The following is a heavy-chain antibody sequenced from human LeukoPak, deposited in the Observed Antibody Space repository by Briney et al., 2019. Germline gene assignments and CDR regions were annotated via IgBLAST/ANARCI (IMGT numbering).Heavy chain of an antibody. D-gene: IGHD6-13*01. J-gene: IGHJ4*02. CDR1: GFTFSSYS. Sequence: PGGSLRLSCAASGFTFSSYSMNWVRQAPGKGLEWVSYISSSSSTIYYADSVKGRFTISRDNAKNSLYLQMNSLRAEDTAVYYCARRFSAAAEYWGQGTLVTVSS. CDR2: ISSSSSTI. V-gene: IGHV3-48*01. CDR3: ARRFSAAAEY.